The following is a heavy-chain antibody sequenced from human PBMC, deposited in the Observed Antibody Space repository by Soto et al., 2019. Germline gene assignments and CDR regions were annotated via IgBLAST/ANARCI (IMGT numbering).Heavy chain of an antibody. CDR3: ASEDSSGYSQY. Sequence: PSETLSLTCAVSGGSISSGGYSWSWIRQPPGKGLEWIGYIYHSGSTYYNPSLKSRVTISVDRSKNQFSLKLSSVTVADTAVYFCASEDSSGYSQYWGQGTLVTVS. CDR1: GGSISSGGYS. J-gene: IGHJ1*01. CDR2: IYHSGST. V-gene: IGHV4-30-2*02. D-gene: IGHD6-19*01.